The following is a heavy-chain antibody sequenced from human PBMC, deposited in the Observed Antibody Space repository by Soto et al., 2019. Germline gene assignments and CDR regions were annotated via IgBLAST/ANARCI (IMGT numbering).Heavy chain of an antibody. Sequence: LATMSGRCVVAEGTSIYYGWSWIWQIPGKGLEWIAYTSYTGNTNYNPSLQSRVTISMDTSKNQLSLKLTSMTAADTAVYYCARDMLAGFTHYFAPRGRGTLVTVSS. CDR3: ARDMLAGFTHYFAP. CDR1: EGTSIYYG. D-gene: IGHD3-16*01. J-gene: IGHJ5*02. CDR2: TSYTGNT. V-gene: IGHV4-59*01.